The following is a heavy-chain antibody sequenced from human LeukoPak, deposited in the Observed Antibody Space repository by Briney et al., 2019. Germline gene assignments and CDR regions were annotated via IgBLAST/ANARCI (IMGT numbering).Heavy chain of an antibody. J-gene: IGHJ4*02. Sequence: GGSLRPSCAASGFTFSDYYMSWIRQAPGKRLEWVSYISSSGSTIYYADSVKGRFTISRDNAKNSLYLQMNSLRAEDTAVYYCARDVCSGGSCYSGGVYWGQGTLATVSS. V-gene: IGHV3-11*04. D-gene: IGHD2-15*01. CDR2: ISSSGSTI. CDR1: GFTFSDYY. CDR3: ARDVCSGGSCYSGGVY.